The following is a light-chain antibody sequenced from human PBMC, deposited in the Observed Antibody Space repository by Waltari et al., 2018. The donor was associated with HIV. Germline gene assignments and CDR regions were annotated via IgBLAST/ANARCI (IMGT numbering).Light chain of an antibody. CDR3: SSFTITGTVI. CDR1: SSDIEPYNY. V-gene: IGLV2-14*03. Sequence: QSALTQPASVSGSPGQSISISCTGTSSDIEPYNYVSWYQQHAGKAPKLLIYQVSHRPSVVSDRFSGSKSGSTASLTISGLQANDEAHYYCSSFTITGTVIFGGGTRLTVL. J-gene: IGLJ2*01. CDR2: QVS.